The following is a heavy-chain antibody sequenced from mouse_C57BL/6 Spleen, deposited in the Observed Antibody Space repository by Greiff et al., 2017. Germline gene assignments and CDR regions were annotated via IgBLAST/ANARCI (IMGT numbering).Heavy chain of an antibody. J-gene: IGHJ2*01. V-gene: IGHV1-53*01. Sequence: VQLQQPGTELVEPGASVKLSCKASGYTFTSYWMHWVKQRPGQGLEWIGNINPSNGGTNYNEKFKSKATLTVDKSSSTAYMQLSSLTSEDSAVYYCAYYGYDGEVYYFDYWGQGTTLTVSS. D-gene: IGHD2-2*01. CDR3: AYYGYDGEVYYFDY. CDR1: GYTFTSYW. CDR2: INPSNGGT.